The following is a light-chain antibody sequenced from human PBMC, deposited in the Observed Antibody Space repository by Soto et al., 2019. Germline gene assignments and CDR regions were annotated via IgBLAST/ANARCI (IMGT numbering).Light chain of an antibody. CDR3: PQSYHPPGT. J-gene: IGKJ1*01. CDR2: VAS. V-gene: IGKV1-39*01. Sequence: DIQMTQSPSSLSASVGDRVTITCRASQSISRYLNWYQQKPGKAPKFLIYVASSLQSGVPSRFSGSGSGTDFPPTHQQLQTENSATHYLPQSYHPPGTFGQGTKVEVK. CDR1: QSISRY.